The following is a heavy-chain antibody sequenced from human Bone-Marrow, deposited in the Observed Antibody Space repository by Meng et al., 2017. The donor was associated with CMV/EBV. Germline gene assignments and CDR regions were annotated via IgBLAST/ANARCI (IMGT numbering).Heavy chain of an antibody. CDR1: GFTFDDYA. J-gene: IGHJ5*02. CDR3: AKGSSPGYSSSWFDD. Sequence: SLKISCAASGFTFDDYAMHWVRQAPGKGLEWISGISWSSSTMGYADSVKGRFTISRDNAKSSLNLHMNSLRDEDTALYFCAKGSSPGYSSSWFDDWGQGTLVTVYS. D-gene: IGHD6-13*01. CDR2: ISWSSSTM. V-gene: IGHV3-9*01.